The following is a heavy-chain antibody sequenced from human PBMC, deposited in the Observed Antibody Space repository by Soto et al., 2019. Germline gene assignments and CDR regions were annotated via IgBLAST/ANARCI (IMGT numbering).Heavy chain of an antibody. Sequence: EVQLVESGGGLVQPGGSLRLSCVVSGFTLGDYSMNWVRQAPGKRLEWVSYISDGGSRMFYADSVKGRFTISRDTAKNSLYLQMNSLRAEDTAVYYCAPQGVGATGYLYWGQGTLVTVSS. CDR2: ISDGGSRM. D-gene: IGHD1-26*01. CDR3: APQGVGATGYLY. V-gene: IGHV3-48*01. CDR1: GFTLGDYS. J-gene: IGHJ4*02.